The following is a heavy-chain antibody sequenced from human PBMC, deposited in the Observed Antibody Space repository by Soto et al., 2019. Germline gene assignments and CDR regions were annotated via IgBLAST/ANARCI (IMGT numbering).Heavy chain of an antibody. CDR3: ARGYCNGGSCYSRFFDY. CDR2: IYYSGST. V-gene: IGHV4-59*08. D-gene: IGHD2-15*01. Sequence: SETLSLTCTVSGGSISSYYWSWIRQPPGKGLEWIGYIYYSGSTNYNSALKSRVTISVDTSKKQFSLKLSFVTAADTAVYYCARGYCNGGSCYSRFFDYWGQGTLVTAPQ. J-gene: IGHJ4*02. CDR1: GGSISSYY.